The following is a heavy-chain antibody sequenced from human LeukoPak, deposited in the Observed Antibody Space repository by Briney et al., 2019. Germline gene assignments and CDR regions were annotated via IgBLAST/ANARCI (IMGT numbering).Heavy chain of an antibody. Sequence: GGSLRLSCAASGFTFTSYWITWVRQAPGKGLEWVANIKQDGSEIYYVDSVKGRFTISRDNAKNSLYLQMNSLRAEDTAVYYCARYQTGGHDALDIWGQGTMVTVSS. CDR2: IKQDGSEI. CDR1: GFTFTSYW. D-gene: IGHD2-2*01. J-gene: IGHJ3*02. V-gene: IGHV3-7*01. CDR3: ARYQTGGHDALDI.